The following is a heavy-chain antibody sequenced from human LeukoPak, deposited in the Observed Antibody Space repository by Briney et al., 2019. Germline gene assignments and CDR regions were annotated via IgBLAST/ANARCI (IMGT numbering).Heavy chain of an antibody. D-gene: IGHD4-17*01. Sequence: GASVKVSCKASGGTFSSYAISWVRQAPGQGLEWMGGIIPIFGTANYAQKFQGRVTITADESTSTAYMELSSLRSEDTAVYYCARGHYGDYDRPFDYWGRGTLVTVSS. CDR3: ARGHYGDYDRPFDY. J-gene: IGHJ4*02. CDR2: IIPIFGTA. V-gene: IGHV1-69*01. CDR1: GGTFSSYA.